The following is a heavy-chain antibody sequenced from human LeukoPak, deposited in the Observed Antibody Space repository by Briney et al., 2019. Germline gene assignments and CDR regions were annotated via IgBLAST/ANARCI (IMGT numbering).Heavy chain of an antibody. J-gene: IGHJ4*02. CDR2: ISGSGGST. V-gene: IGHV3-23*01. CDR1: GFTFSSYG. CDR3: AKAHGGYSWDY. Sequence: GGSLRLSCAASGFTFSSYGMSWVRQAPGEGLEWVSGISGSGGSTYYADSVKGRFTISRGNSKNTLYLQMNSLRAEDTAVYYCAKAHGGYSWDYWGQGTLVTASS. D-gene: IGHD5-12*01.